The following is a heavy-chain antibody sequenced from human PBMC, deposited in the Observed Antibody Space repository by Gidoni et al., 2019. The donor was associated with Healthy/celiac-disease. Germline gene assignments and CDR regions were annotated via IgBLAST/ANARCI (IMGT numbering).Heavy chain of an antibody. CDR1: GFTFDDHA. V-gene: IGHV3-9*01. Sequence: DAQLVESGGGLVQPGRSLSRPSAASGFTFDDHAMHLVRQAPGKGLEWVSGISWNSATIAYADSVKGRFTISRDNAKNSLYLQMNSLRPEDTAFYYCAKVTTEGWGQGTLVTVSS. D-gene: IGHD1-1*01. J-gene: IGHJ4*02. CDR2: ISWNSATI. CDR3: AKVTTEG.